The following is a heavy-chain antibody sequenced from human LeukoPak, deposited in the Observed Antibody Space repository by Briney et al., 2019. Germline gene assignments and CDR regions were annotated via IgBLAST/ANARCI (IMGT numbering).Heavy chain of an antibody. CDR3: ARDSTYYYESGSSGPHYFDN. J-gene: IGHJ4*02. V-gene: IGHV3-30*01. Sequence: GGCLRLTCAASGFTFSNYAMHWVRQAPGKGLEWESIISSGGSFQYYADSVKGRFTISSDNSKNTFLQLNSLRGEDTAIYYCARDSTYYYESGSSGPHYFDNWGQGTLVTVSS. D-gene: IGHD3-10*01. CDR2: ISSGGSFQ. CDR1: GFTFSNYA.